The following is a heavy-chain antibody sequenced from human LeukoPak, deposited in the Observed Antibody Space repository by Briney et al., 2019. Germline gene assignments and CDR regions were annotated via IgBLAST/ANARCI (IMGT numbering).Heavy chain of an antibody. CDR3: ARGSYYDSSGYYGGTYYYYYYMDV. CDR1: GGSISSYY. J-gene: IGHJ6*03. Sequence: SETLSLTCTVSGGSISSYYWSWIRQPPGKGLEWIGYIYYSGSTNYNPSLKSRVTISVDTSKNQFSLKLSSVTAADTAVYYCARGSYYDSSGYYGGTYYYYYYMDVWGKGTTVTVSS. D-gene: IGHD3-22*01. V-gene: IGHV4-59*01. CDR2: IYYSGST.